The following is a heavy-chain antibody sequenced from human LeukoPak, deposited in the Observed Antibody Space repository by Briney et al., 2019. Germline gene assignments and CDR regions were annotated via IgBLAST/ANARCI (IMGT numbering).Heavy chain of an antibody. Sequence: PGGSLRLSCAASGFTFSSYSMNWVRQAPGKGLEWASSISSSSSYIYYADSVKGRFTISRDNAKNSLYLQMNSLRAEDTAVYYCALLPYYGSGSYYTAAAYYGMDVWGKGTTVTVSS. D-gene: IGHD3-10*01. V-gene: IGHV3-21*01. CDR3: ALLPYYGSGSYYTAAAYYGMDV. J-gene: IGHJ6*04. CDR1: GFTFSSYS. CDR2: ISSSSSYI.